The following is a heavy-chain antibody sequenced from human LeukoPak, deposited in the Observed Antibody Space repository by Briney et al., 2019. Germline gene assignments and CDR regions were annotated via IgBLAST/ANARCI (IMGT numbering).Heavy chain of an antibody. Sequence: GGSLRLSCAASGFTFSSYGMHWVRQAPGKGLEWVAFIRYDGSNKYYADSVKGRFTISRDNSKNTLYLQMNSLRAEDTAVYYCAKARSIAARYFDYWGQGTLVTVSS. CDR3: AKARSIAARYFDY. J-gene: IGHJ4*02. D-gene: IGHD6-6*01. CDR2: IRYDGSNK. CDR1: GFTFSSYG. V-gene: IGHV3-30*02.